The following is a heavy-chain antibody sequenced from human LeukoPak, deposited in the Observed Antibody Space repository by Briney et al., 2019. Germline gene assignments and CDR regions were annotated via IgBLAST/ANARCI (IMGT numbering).Heavy chain of an antibody. CDR1: GFSFTSYN. D-gene: IGHD2-21*02. V-gene: IGHV3-30*18. Sequence: GGSLRLSCAASGFSFTSYNFHWVRQAPGKGLQWLGFISYDGNIKYEDSVKGRFTISRDNSKNTLYLQMNSLRAEDTAVYYCAKDGISYCGGDCYSTPWGQGTMVTVSS. CDR3: AKDGISYCGGDCYSTP. CDR2: ISYDGNIK. J-gene: IGHJ3*01.